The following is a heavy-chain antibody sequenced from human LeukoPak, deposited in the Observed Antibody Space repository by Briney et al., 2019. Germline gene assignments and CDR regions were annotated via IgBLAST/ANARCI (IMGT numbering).Heavy chain of an antibody. D-gene: IGHD5-12*01. CDR2: IYSGGST. CDR1: EFTVSSNY. J-gene: IGHJ4*02. CDR3: ARGRGYSGYDHFDY. V-gene: IGHV3-53*01. Sequence: GGSLRLSCAASEFTVSSNYMSWVRQAPGKGLEWVSVIYSGGSTYYADSVKGRFTISRDNSKNTLYLQMNSLRAEDTAVYYCARGRGYSGYDHFDYWGQGTLVTVSS.